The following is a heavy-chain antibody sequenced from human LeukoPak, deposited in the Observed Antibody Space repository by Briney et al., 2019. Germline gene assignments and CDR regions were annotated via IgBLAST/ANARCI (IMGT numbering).Heavy chain of an antibody. CDR1: GGSISSGDYY. D-gene: IGHD3-22*01. J-gene: IGHJ4*02. CDR3: ARVPFRNYYDSSGYCFDY. Sequence: SETLSLTCTVSGGSISSGDYYWSWIRQPPGKGLEWIGYIYYSGSTYYNPSLKSRVTISVDTSKNQFSLKLSSVTAADTAVYYCARVPFRNYYDSSGYCFDYWGQGTLVTVSS. V-gene: IGHV4-30-4*01. CDR2: IYYSGST.